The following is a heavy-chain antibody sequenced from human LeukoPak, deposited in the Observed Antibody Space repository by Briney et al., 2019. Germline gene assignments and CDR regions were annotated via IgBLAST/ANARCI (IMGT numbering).Heavy chain of an antibody. CDR3: AKSATTVTPYNFDY. D-gene: IGHD4-17*01. CDR1: GFTFCGYA. CDR2: IGGCGRSI. Sequence: GGSLRLFCAASGFTFCGYAMRWLRRSTGEGLEWVSAIGGCGRSIYYADSVKGRFTISRDNSKKTLYLQMNSLRTDDTAVYYCAKSATTVTPYNFDYWGQGNLVTVSS. V-gene: IGHV3-23*01. J-gene: IGHJ4*02.